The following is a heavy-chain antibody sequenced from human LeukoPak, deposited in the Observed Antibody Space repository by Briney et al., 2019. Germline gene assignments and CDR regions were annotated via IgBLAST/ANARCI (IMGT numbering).Heavy chain of an antibody. D-gene: IGHD6-19*01. Sequence: ASVKVSCKASGYTFSTYAISWVRQAPGQGLEWMGWISVYNGDAKYPQKFQGRVTMSTDTSTGTACMELRSLRSDDTAVYYCARYAQDTNGWYYFDYWGQGTLVTVSS. CDR1: GYTFSTYA. J-gene: IGHJ4*02. V-gene: IGHV1-18*01. CDR2: ISVYNGDA. CDR3: ARYAQDTNGWYYFDY.